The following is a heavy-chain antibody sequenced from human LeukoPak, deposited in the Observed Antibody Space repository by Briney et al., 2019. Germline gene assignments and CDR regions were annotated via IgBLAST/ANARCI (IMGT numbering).Heavy chain of an antibody. CDR2: IRYDGSNK. J-gene: IGHJ4*02. Sequence: PGGSLRLSCAASGFTFSSYGMHWVRQAPGKGLEWVAFIRYDGSNKYYADSVKGRFTISRDNSKNTLYLQMNSLRAEDTAVYYCARDPILRYFDWLPLTAGGYWGQGTLVTVSS. CDR3: ARDPILRYFDWLPLTAGGY. V-gene: IGHV3-30*02. D-gene: IGHD3-9*01. CDR1: GFTFSSYG.